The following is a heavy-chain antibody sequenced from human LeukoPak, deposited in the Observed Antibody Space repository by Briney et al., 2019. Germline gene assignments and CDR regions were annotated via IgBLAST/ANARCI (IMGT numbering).Heavy chain of an antibody. CDR2: ITNGGGGRT. CDR3: AKDSYSKGDF. J-gene: IGHJ4*02. CDR1: GFTFYSYA. D-gene: IGHD6-13*01. Sequence: GGSLRLSCAASGFTFYSYAMTWVRQAPGKGLECVSTITNGGGGRTYYADSVKGRFTISRDNSRNTLYLQMNSLRAEDTAVYYCAKDSYSKGDFWGQGVLVTVSS. V-gene: IGHV3-23*01.